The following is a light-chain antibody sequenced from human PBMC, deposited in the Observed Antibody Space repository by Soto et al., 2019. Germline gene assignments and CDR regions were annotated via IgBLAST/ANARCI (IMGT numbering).Light chain of an antibody. J-gene: IGKJ4*01. CDR2: DAS. CDR1: QSVSFH. V-gene: IGKV3-11*01. Sequence: EVVLTQSPATLSVTPGDRATLSCKASQSVSFHLAWYQQKPGQASRLLIYDASNRAAGIPARFSGSGSGTDFTLTISSLEPADFAVYYCQQRSNRPPVTFGGGTKVEIK. CDR3: QQRSNRPPVT.